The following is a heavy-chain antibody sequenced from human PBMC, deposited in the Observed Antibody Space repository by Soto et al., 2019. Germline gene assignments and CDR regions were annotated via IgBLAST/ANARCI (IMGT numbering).Heavy chain of an antibody. J-gene: IGHJ4*02. CDR1: GGSISSYY. CDR3: ASVGILTGYLHYFDS. V-gene: IGHV4-59*01. D-gene: IGHD3-9*01. CDR2: IYYSGST. Sequence: PSETLSLTCTVSGGSISSYYWSWIRQPPGKGLEWIGYIYYSGSTNYNPSLKSRVTISVDTSKNQFSLKLSSVTAADTAVYYCASVGILTGYLHYFDSWGQGTLVTVSS.